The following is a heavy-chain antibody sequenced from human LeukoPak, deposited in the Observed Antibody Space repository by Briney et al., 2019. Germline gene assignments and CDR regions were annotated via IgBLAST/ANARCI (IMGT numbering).Heavy chain of an antibody. CDR3: ARYKPQYRWDLYYFDY. CDR1: GFTLSSYW. J-gene: IGHJ4*02. D-gene: IGHD1-1*01. V-gene: IGHV3-7*01. Sequence: GGSLRLSCAASGFTLSSYWMSWVRQAPGKGLEWVANMKQDGSERYYVGSVKGRFTISRDNAKNSLYLEMNSLRAEDTSVYYCARYKPQYRWDLYYFDYWGQGTLVTVSS. CDR2: MKQDGSER.